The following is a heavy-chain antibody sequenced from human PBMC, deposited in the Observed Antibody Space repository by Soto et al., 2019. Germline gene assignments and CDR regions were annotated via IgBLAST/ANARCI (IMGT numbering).Heavy chain of an antibody. Sequence: QVQLQESGPGLVKPSGTLSLTCAVSGGSISSSDWWRWVRQPPGKGLEWIGEIYHSGSTNYNPSLKRRVTISVDKSKNQFSLKLSSVTAADTAVYYCARGAPLIVGATRFDSWGQGTLVTVSS. J-gene: IGHJ4*02. CDR2: IYHSGST. D-gene: IGHD1-26*01. CDR1: GGSISSSDW. CDR3: ARGAPLIVGATRFDS. V-gene: IGHV4-4*02.